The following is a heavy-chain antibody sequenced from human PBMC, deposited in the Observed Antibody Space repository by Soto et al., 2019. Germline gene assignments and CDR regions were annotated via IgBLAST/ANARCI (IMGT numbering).Heavy chain of an antibody. Sequence: GGSLRLSCAASGFIFSSYAMSWVRQAPGKGLEWVSAMRADGVSTYYAGSVKGRFTISRDNSKNTLHLQMNGLGVEDTAVYYCMRGLSAPAYWGQGTLVTVSS. CDR2: MRADGVST. CDR3: MRGLSAPAY. V-gene: IGHV3-23*01. D-gene: IGHD3-16*01. CDR1: GFIFSSYA. J-gene: IGHJ4*02.